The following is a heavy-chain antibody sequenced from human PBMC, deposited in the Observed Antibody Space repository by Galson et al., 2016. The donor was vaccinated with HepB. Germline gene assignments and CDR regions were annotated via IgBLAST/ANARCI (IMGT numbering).Heavy chain of an antibody. CDR3: ARGAMVYGDHYYGMDV. J-gene: IGHJ6*02. CDR1: GYTFTSYA. V-gene: IGHV1-3*01. CDR2: INGGRGNT. Sequence: SVKVSCKASGYTFTSYALHWVRQAPGQCLEWMGWINGGRGNTKYSKKFQGRVTITRDTSASTAYMELSSLRSEDTAVYYCARGAMVYGDHYYGMDVWGQGTTVTVSS. D-gene: IGHD2-8*01.